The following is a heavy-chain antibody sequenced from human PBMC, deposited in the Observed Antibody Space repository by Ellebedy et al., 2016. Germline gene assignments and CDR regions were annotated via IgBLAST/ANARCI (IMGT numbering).Heavy chain of an antibody. CDR3: ARARNGIKSY. J-gene: IGHJ4*02. D-gene: IGHD1-14*01. CDR2: IYTSGST. V-gene: IGHV4-61*02. CDR1: GGSISSGSYY. Sequence: SETLSLTXTLSGGSISSGSYYWSWIRQPAGKGLEWIGRIYTSGSTNYNPSLKSRVTMSVDTSKNQFSLKLSSVTAADTAVYYCARARNGIKSYWGQGTLVTVSS.